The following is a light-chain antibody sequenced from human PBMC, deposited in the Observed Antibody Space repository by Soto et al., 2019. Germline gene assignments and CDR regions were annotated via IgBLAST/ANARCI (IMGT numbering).Light chain of an antibody. V-gene: IGKV3-15*01. J-gene: IGKJ1*01. CDR3: QQYNAYPWT. Sequence: EIVMTQSPATLSVSPGERVTLSCRASQIISSNLAWYQQKSGQAPRLLIYGASTRATGIPARFSGSASRTEFTLTISSLQPEDFATYYCQQYNAYPWTFGQGTKVDIK. CDR2: GAS. CDR1: QIISSN.